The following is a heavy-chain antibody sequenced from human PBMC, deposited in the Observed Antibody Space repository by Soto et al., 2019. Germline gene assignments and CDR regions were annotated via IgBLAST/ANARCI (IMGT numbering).Heavy chain of an antibody. CDR1: GFTFSSYA. J-gene: IGHJ4*02. CDR3: ARADDSRGYYYLDY. CDR2: ISYDGSNK. D-gene: IGHD3-22*01. V-gene: IGHV3-30-3*01. Sequence: GGSLRLSCAASGFTFSSYAMHWVRQAPGKGLEWVAVISYDGSNKYYADSVKGRFTISRDNSKNTLYLQMNSLRAEDTAVYYCARADDSRGYYYLDYWCQGTLVTVSS.